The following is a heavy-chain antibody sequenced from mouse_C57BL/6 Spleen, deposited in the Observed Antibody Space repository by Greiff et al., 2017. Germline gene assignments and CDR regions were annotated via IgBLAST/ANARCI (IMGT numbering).Heavy chain of an antibody. J-gene: IGHJ2*01. CDR2: INPSTGGT. V-gene: IGHV1-42*01. D-gene: IGHD2-4*01. Sequence: VQLQQSGPELVKPGASVKISCKASGYSFTGYYMNWVKQSPEKSLEWIGEINPSTGGTTYNQKFKAKATLTVDKSSSTAYMQLKSLTSEDSAVYYWARSRGYYDYDVYFDYWGQGTTLTVSS. CDR3: ARSRGYYDYDVYFDY. CDR1: GYSFTGYY.